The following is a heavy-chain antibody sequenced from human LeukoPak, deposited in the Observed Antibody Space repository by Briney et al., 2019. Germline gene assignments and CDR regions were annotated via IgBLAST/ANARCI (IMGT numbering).Heavy chain of an antibody. CDR3: GRDGYSYGYDY. J-gene: IGHJ4*02. V-gene: IGHV4-61*01. Sequence: NPSETLSLTCTVSGGSVSSGNYYWSWIRQPPGKGLEWIGYIYYSGSTNYNPSLKSRVTISVDTSKNQFSLKLSSVTAADTAVYYCGRDGYSYGYDYWGQGTLVTVSS. D-gene: IGHD5-18*01. CDR2: IYYSGST. CDR1: GGSVSSGNYY.